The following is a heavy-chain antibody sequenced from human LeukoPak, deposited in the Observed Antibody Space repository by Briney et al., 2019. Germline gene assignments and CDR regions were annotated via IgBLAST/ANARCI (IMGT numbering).Heavy chain of an antibody. V-gene: IGHV1-69*13. CDR1: GYTFTSYA. Sequence: SVKVSCKASGYTFTSYAISWVRQAPGQGLEWMGGIIPIFGTANYAQKFQGRVTITADESTSTAYMELSSLRSEDTAVYYCARECGSGSYYISLSGAFDIWGQGTMVTVSS. J-gene: IGHJ3*02. D-gene: IGHD3-10*01. CDR2: IIPIFGTA. CDR3: ARECGSGSYYISLSGAFDI.